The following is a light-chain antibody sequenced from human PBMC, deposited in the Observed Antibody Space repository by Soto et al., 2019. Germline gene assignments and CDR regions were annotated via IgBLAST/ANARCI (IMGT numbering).Light chain of an antibody. CDR1: QNINNW. J-gene: IGKJ2*01. Sequence: DIQMTQSPSTLSASVGDTVTITCRASQNINNWLAWYQQKPGKAPKLLIYKASSLESVVPSKFSGSGSGTEFTLTISGLQPDDFATYYCQQYDTFSHTFGQGTKLEIK. V-gene: IGKV1-5*03. CDR3: QQYDTFSHT. CDR2: KAS.